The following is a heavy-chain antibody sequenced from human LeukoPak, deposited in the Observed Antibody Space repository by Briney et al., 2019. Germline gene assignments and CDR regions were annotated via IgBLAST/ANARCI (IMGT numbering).Heavy chain of an antibody. CDR2: ISSSGSTI. CDR3: ARDATVTLGAFDI. D-gene: IGHD4-17*01. Sequence: GGSLRLSCAASGFTVSSYEMNWVRQAPGKGLEWVSYISSSGSTIYYADSVKGRFTISRDNAKNSLYLQMNSLRAEDTAVYYCARDATVTLGAFDIWGQGTMVTVSS. V-gene: IGHV3-48*03. CDR1: GFTVSSYE. J-gene: IGHJ3*02.